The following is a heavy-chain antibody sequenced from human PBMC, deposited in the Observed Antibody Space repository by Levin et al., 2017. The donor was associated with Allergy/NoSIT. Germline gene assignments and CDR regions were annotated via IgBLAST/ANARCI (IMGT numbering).Heavy chain of an antibody. CDR3: ARYYYDSSAGRYFDL. Sequence: GGSLRLSCAASGFTFSNSAMSWVRQAPGKGLEWVSAISGSTGGTYYADSVKGRFTISRDNSKNTLYLQMNSLRAEDTAVYYCARYYYDSSAGRYFDLWGRGTLVTVSS. D-gene: IGHD3-22*01. CDR2: ISGSTGGT. CDR1: GFTFSNSA. J-gene: IGHJ2*01. V-gene: IGHV3-23*01.